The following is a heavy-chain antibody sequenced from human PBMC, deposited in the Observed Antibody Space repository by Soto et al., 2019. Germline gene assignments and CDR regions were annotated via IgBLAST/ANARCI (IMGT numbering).Heavy chain of an antibody. CDR2: ISYDGSNK. CDR1: GFTFSSYG. J-gene: IGHJ4*02. Sequence: GGSLRLSCAASGFTFSSYGMHWVRQAPGKGLEWVAVISYDGSNKYYADSVKGRFTISRDNSKNTLYLQMNSLRAEDTAVYYCAKDLKRLVKYYFDYWGQGTLVTVSS. V-gene: IGHV3-30*18. CDR3: AKDLKRLVKYYFDY. D-gene: IGHD6-13*01.